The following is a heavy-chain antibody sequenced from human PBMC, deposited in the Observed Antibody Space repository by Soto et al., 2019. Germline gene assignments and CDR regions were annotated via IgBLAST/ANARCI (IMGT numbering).Heavy chain of an antibody. CDR2: FDPEDGET. CDR3: ATGSWSGGSCYSFFGDY. CDR1: GYTLTELS. D-gene: IGHD2-15*01. J-gene: IGHJ4*02. Sequence: ASVKVSCKVSGYTLTELSMHWVRQAPGKGLEWMGGFDPEDGETIYAQKFQGRVTMTEDTSTDTAYMELSSLRSEGTAVYYCATGSWSGGSCYSFFGDYWGQGTLVTVSS. V-gene: IGHV1-24*01.